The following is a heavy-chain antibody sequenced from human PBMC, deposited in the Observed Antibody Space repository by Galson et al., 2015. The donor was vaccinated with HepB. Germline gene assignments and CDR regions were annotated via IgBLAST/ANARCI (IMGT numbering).Heavy chain of an antibody. CDR3: ARLGMTTVTVDAFDI. CDR2: IYPGDSDT. Sequence: QSGAEVKKPGESLKISCKGSGYSFTSYWIGWVRQMPGKGLEWMGIIYPGDSDTRYSPSFQGQVTISADKSISTAYLQWSSLKASDTAMYYCARLGMTTVTVDAFDIWGQGTMVTVSS. J-gene: IGHJ3*02. D-gene: IGHD4-11*01. V-gene: IGHV5-51*01. CDR1: GYSFTSYW.